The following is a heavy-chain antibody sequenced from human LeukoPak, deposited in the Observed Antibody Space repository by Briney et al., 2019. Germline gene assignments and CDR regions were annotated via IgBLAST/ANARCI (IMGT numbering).Heavy chain of an antibody. J-gene: IGHJ5*02. CDR1: GGSISSSSYY. Sequence: SETLSLTCTVSGGSISSSSYYWGWIRQPPGKGLEWIGSIYYSGSTYYNPSLQSRVTISIDTSKNQFSLKLSSETAADTAVYYCARSTTLKGWFDPWGQGTLVTVSS. V-gene: IGHV4-39*01. CDR2: IYYSGST. D-gene: IGHD4-11*01. CDR3: ARSTTLKGWFDP.